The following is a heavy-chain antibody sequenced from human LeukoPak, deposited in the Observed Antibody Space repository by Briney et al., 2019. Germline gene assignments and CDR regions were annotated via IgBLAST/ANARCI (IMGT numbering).Heavy chain of an antibody. Sequence: SETLSLTCAVYGGSFSGYYWSWIRQPPGKGLEWIGDINHSGSTNYNPSLKSRVTISVDTSKNQFSPKLSSVTAADTAVYYCARCFRKTRLVRAYNWFDPWGQGTLVTVSS. CDR3: ARCFRKTRLVRAYNWFDP. J-gene: IGHJ5*02. D-gene: IGHD6-19*01. CDR1: GGSFSGYY. V-gene: IGHV4-34*01. CDR2: INHSGST.